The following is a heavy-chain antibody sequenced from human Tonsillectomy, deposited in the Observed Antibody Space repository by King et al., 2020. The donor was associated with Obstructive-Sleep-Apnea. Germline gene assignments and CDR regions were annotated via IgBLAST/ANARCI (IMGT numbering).Heavy chain of an antibody. J-gene: IGHJ6*02. D-gene: IGHD3-10*01. CDR1: GFSFSSYA. V-gene: IGHV3-30-3*01. CDR3: ARRRVRGATYYYGMDV. CDR2: ISYDGSNK. Sequence: VQLVESGGGVVQPGRSLRLSCAVSGFSFSSYAMHWVRQAPGKGLEWVAVISYDGSNKHYADSVKGRFTISRDNSKNPLYLQRNSLRAEDTAVYYCARRRVRGATYYYGMDVWGQGTTVTVSS.